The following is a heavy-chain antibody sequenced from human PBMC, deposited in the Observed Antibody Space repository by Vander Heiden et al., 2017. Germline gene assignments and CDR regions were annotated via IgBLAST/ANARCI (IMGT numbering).Heavy chain of an antibody. V-gene: IGHV3-23*01. CDR3: AKGVAYYYDTSGLDAFDV. Sequence: EVQLLESGGGLVQPGGSLRLSCAASGCTFRSYAMNWVRQAPGKGLEWVSGISGSGGRTYYADSVKGRFTIARDNSKNTLYVQMNSLRAEDTAVYYCAKGVAYYYDTSGLDAFDVWGQGTMVTVSS. D-gene: IGHD3-22*01. J-gene: IGHJ3*01. CDR2: ISGSGGRT. CDR1: GCTFRSYA.